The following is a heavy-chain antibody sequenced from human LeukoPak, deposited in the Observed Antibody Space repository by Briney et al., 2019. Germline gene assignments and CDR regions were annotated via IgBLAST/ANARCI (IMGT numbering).Heavy chain of an antibody. CDR1: GYTLTELS. J-gene: IGHJ4*02. CDR2: FDPEDGET. Sequence: ASVKVSCKVSGYTLTELSMHWVRRAPGKGLEWMGGFDPEDGETIYAQKFQGRVTMTEDTSTDTAYMELSSLRSEDTAVYYCATPKRTYYDSSGYLFDYWGQGTLVTVSS. CDR3: ATPKRTYYDSSGYLFDY. V-gene: IGHV1-24*01. D-gene: IGHD3-22*01.